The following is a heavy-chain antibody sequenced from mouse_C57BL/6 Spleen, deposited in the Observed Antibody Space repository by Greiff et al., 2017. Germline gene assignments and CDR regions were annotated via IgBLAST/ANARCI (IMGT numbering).Heavy chain of an antibody. CDR3: ARHSRTNDAMDY. Sequence: EVQVVESGGDLVKPGGSLKLSCAASGFTFSSYGMSWVRQTPDKRLEWVATISSGGSYTYYPDSVKGRFTISRDNAKNTLYLQMSSLKSEDTAMYYCARHSRTNDAMDYWGQGTSVTVSS. V-gene: IGHV5-6*01. J-gene: IGHJ4*01. CDR1: GFTFSSYG. CDR2: ISSGGSYT.